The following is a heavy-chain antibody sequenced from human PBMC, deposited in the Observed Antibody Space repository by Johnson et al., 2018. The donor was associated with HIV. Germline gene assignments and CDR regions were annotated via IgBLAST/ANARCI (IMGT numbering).Heavy chain of an antibody. CDR1: GFTFSSYG. Sequence: VQLVESGGGVVQPGGSLRLSCAASGFTFSSYGMHWVRQAPGKGLEWVAVISYDGSNKYYADSVKGRFTISRDNSKKTLYLQMNSLRAEDTAVYYCARDGEWELSHSAFDIWGQGTMVTVSS. D-gene: IGHD1-26*01. CDR2: ISYDGSNK. CDR3: ARDGEWELSHSAFDI. J-gene: IGHJ3*02. V-gene: IGHV3-30*19.